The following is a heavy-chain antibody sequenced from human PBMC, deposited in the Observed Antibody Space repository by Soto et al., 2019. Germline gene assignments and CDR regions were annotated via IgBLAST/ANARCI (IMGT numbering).Heavy chain of an antibody. D-gene: IGHD1-26*01. Sequence: PGGALKTSFSTSGFTLSNYWISWVRQAPGKGLEWVANIKQDGSEKNYKDSVKGRLTISRDNAKNSLSLQMSSLRAEDTAVYYCARRATTSAGYFDLWGRGTLVTVSS. V-gene: IGHV3-7*01. J-gene: IGHJ2*01. CDR1: GFTLSNYW. CDR3: ARRATTSAGYFDL. CDR2: IKQDGSEK.